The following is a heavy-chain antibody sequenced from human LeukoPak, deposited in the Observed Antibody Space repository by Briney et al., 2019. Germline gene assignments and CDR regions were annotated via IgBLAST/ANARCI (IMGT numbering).Heavy chain of an antibody. CDR2: VYYSGST. CDR3: ARAGMGSLFDS. V-gene: IGHV4-59*01. D-gene: IGHD5-18*01. CDR1: GGSISPYF. Sequence: SETLSLTCTVSGGSISPYFWNWIRQPPGKGLEWIGYVYYSGSTKYNPSLNSRLTMSVDTSKNQFSLKLSSVTAADTAVYFCARAGMGSLFDSWGQGTLVTVSS. J-gene: IGHJ4*02.